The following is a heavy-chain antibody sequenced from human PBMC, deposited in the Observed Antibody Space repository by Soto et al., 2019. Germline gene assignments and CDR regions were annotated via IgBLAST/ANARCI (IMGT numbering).Heavy chain of an antibody. D-gene: IGHD6-13*01. CDR1: GGSISSSSYY. J-gene: IGHJ3*02. CDR3: ARVIIEQQLVEAFDI. Sequence: SETLSLTCTVSGGSISSSSYYWGWIRQPPGKGLEWIGSIYYSGSTYYNPSLKSRFTISVDTSKNQFSLKLSSVTAADTAVYYCARVIIEQQLVEAFDIWGQGTMVTVSS. CDR2: IYYSGST. V-gene: IGHV4-39*01.